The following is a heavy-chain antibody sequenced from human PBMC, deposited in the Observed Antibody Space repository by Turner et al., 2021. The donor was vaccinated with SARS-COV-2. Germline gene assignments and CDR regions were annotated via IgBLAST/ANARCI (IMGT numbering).Heavy chain of an antibody. Sequence: QVHVVESGGGVVQRGGSLRLSCAAWGFTFSSYGIHWVRQAPGKGLEWVAVISYDGGNKYYADSGKGRFTISRDNSKNTLYLQMNSLRAEDTAVYYCARVVADGYKYNWCDPWGQGTLVIVS. CDR3: ARVVADGYKYNWCDP. CDR2: ISYDGGNK. V-gene: IGHV3-30*04. CDR1: GFTFSSYG. D-gene: IGHD5-12*01. J-gene: IGHJ5*02.